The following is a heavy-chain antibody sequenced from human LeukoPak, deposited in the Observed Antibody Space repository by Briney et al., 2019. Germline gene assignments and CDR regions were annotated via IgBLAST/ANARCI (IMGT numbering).Heavy chain of an antibody. V-gene: IGHV3-30*03. CDR3: ATYSSSRTTNTFDI. J-gene: IGHJ3*02. Sequence: GGSLRLSCAASGFTFSSYGMHWVRQAPGKGLEWVAVISYDGSNKYYADSVKSRFTISRDNSKNTLYLQMNSLRAEDTAVYYCATYSSSRTTNTFDIWGQGTMVTVSS. CDR2: ISYDGSNK. D-gene: IGHD6-13*01. CDR1: GFTFSSYG.